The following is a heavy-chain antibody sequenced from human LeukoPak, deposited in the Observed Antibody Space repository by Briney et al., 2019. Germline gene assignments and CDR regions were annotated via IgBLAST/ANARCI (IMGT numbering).Heavy chain of an antibody. J-gene: IGHJ4*02. Sequence: SGGSLRLSCTASGFTFSGYSMNWVRQAPGKGLEWVSSISSSSSYIYYADSVKGRFTISGGNAKNSLYLQMNSLRAEDTAVYYCARERIYYYDSSGYLGGGQGTLVTVSS. CDR1: GFTFSGYS. CDR2: ISSSSSYI. V-gene: IGHV3-21*01. CDR3: ARERIYYYDSSGYLG. D-gene: IGHD3-22*01.